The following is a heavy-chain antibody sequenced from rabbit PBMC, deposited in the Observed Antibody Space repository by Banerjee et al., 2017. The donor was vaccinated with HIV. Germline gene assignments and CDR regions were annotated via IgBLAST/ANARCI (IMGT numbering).Heavy chain of an antibody. D-gene: IGHD1-1*01. CDR2: IYTGSGST. J-gene: IGHJ4*01. CDR3: ARSTSGYDIGDL. CDR1: GIAFSPFA. V-gene: IGHV1S45*01. Sequence: QEQLKESGGGLVQPGGTLKLSCKASGIAFSPFAISWVRQAPGKGLEWIGCIYTGSGSTYYASWAKGRFTISKTSSTTVTLQMTSLTAADTATYFCARSTSGYDIGDLWGPGTLVTVS.